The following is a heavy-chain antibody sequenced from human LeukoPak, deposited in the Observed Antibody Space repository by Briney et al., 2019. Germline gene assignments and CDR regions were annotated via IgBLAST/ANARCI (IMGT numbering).Heavy chain of an antibody. Sequence: GGSLRLSCAASGFTFSSYAMSWVRQAPGKGLEWVSAISGTRGSTYYADSVKGRFTISRDNQKNTLYLQMDSRRAGTSAVYYCAKATTYSSGRPRYDYWGQGTLVTVSS. CDR1: GFTFSSYA. D-gene: IGHD6-19*01. CDR2: ISGTRGST. J-gene: IGHJ4*02. V-gene: IGHV3-23*01. CDR3: AKATTYSSGRPRYDY.